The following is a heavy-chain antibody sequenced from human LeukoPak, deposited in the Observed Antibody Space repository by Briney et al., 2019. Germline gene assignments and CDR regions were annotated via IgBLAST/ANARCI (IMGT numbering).Heavy chain of an antibody. CDR3: ARLLRGAVDY. CDR2: IYYTGST. J-gene: IGHJ4*02. Sequence: SETLFLSCTVSGGSITSYYWSWIRQPPGKALEWIGYIYYTGSTSYNPSLKSRVTMSVDTPKNQFSLKLSSVTAADTAVYYCARLLRGAVDYWGQGTLVTVSS. D-gene: IGHD2-15*01. CDR1: GGSITSYY. V-gene: IGHV4-59*01.